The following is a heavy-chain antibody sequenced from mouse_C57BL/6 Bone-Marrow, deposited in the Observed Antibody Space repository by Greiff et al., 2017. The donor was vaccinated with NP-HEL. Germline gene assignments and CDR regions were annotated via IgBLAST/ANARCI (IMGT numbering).Heavy chain of an antibody. Sequence: VQLKESGAELVRPGASVKLSCTASGFNIKDYYMHWVKQRPEQGLEWIGRIDPEDGDTDYAPKFQGKATMTADTSSNPAYLQLSSLTSEDTAVYYCTTDSNYEFAYWGQGTLVTVSA. V-gene: IGHV14-1*01. J-gene: IGHJ3*01. CDR2: IDPEDGDT. CDR3: TTDSNYEFAY. CDR1: GFNIKDYY. D-gene: IGHD2-5*01.